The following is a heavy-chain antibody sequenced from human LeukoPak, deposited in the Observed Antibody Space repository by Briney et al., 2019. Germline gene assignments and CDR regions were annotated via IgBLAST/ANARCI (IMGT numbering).Heavy chain of an antibody. D-gene: IGHD2-2*01. CDR1: GYTFTGYY. CDR3: AREWRDIVVVPAARSAFDI. CDR2: INPNSGGT. J-gene: IGHJ3*02. V-gene: IGHV1-2*02. Sequence: ASVEVSCKASGYTFTGYYMHWVRQAPGQGLEWMGWINPNSGGTNYAQKFQGRVTMTRDTSISTAYMELSRLRSDDTAVYYCAREWRDIVVVPAARSAFDIWGQGTMVTVSS.